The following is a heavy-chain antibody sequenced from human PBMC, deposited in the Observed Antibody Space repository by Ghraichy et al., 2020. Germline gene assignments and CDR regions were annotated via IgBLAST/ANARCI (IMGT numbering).Heavy chain of an antibody. CDR3: ARDYPVLAGMAVTYYFDY. J-gene: IGHJ4*02. CDR1: GYTFTGYY. Sequence: ASVKVSCKVSGYTFTGYYIHWVRQAPGQGPEWMGWIHPNSGGTNYAQKFQGRVTMTRDTSISTAYMELRRLRSDDTAMYYCARDYPVLAGMAVTYYFDYWGQGTLVTVSS. V-gene: IGHV1-2*02. CDR2: IHPNSGGT. D-gene: IGHD6-19*01.